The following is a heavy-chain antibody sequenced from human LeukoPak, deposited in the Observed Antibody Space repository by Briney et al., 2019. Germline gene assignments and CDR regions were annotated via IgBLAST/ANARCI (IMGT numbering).Heavy chain of an antibody. D-gene: IGHD2-15*01. Sequence: SGGSLRLSCAASGFTFSSHAMSWVRQAPGKGLEWVSTISDSGGSTYYADSVKGRFTISRDNSKNTLYLQMSSLRAEDTAIYYCAKELLRVYNFDYWGQGTLVTVSS. J-gene: IGHJ4*02. CDR3: AKELLRVYNFDY. V-gene: IGHV3-23*01. CDR1: GFTFSSHA. CDR2: ISDSGGST.